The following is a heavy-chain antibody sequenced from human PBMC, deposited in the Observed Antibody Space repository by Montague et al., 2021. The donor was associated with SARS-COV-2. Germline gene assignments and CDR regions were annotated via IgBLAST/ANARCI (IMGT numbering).Heavy chain of an antibody. D-gene: IGHD5-18*01. CDR1: GGSISNSIYY. V-gene: IGHV4-39*01. J-gene: IGHJ4*02. Sequence: SETLSLTCTVSGGSISNSIYYWDWIRQPPGKGLEWIESIDYTEXTXYXXXXKXRVTISIDTSKNQFSLKLSSVTAADTAVYYCARPGSGYSYGSGAFDYWGQGTLVTVSS. CDR3: ARPGSGYSYGSGAFDY. CDR2: IDYTEXT.